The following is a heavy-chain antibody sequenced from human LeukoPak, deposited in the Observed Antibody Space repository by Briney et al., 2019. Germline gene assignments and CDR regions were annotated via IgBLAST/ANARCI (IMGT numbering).Heavy chain of an antibody. J-gene: IGHJ3*02. CDR3: ARRRFGELNAFDI. D-gene: IGHD3-10*01. V-gene: IGHV4-34*01. CDR2: INHSGST. Sequence: PSETLSLTCAVYGGSFSGYYWSWIRQPPGKGLEWIGEINHSGSTNYNPSLKSRVTISVDTSKNQFSLKLSSVTAADTAVYYCARRRFGELNAFDIWGQGTMVTVSS. CDR1: GGSFSGYY.